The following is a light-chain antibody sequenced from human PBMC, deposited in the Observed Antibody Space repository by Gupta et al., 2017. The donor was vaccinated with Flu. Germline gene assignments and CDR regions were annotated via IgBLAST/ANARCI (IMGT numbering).Light chain of an antibody. CDR1: QGISNY. CDR2: AAS. V-gene: IGKV1-27*01. J-gene: IGKJ2*02. CDR3: QKDNNAPST. Sequence: PSSLSASVGDRVTITCRASQGISNYLAWYQQKPGKVPKLLIYAASTVQSGVPSRFIGSGSGTXFTLTIXSLQPEDVATYYCQKDNNAPSTFGXGTKMEIK.